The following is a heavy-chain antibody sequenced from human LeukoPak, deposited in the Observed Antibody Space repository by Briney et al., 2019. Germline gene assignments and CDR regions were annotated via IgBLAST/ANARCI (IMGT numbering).Heavy chain of an antibody. CDR2: IIPIFGTT. CDR1: GGTFSSYT. J-gene: IGHJ4*02. Sequence: SVKVSCKASGGTFSSYTISWVRQAPGQGLEWMGGIIPIFGTTSYAQKFQGRVTMTRDMSTSTVYMDLSSLRSEDTAVYYCARVAYSSGQLSFDYWGQGTLVTVSS. CDR3: ARVAYSSGQLSFDY. D-gene: IGHD6-19*01. V-gene: IGHV1-69*05.